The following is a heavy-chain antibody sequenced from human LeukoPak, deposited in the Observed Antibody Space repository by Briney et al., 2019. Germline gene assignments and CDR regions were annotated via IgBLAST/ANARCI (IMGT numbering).Heavy chain of an antibody. CDR1: GFTFSSHS. D-gene: IGHD3-9*01. J-gene: IGHJ4*02. Sequence: PGGSLRLSCAASGFTFSSHSMNWVRQAPGQGLEWVSYITSDSSTRFYADSVKGRFTASRDNAEKSMYLQMNNLRAEDTAVYYCASDKADYDILTGYRRRDYWGQGTLVTVSS. CDR2: ITSDSSTR. CDR3: ASDKADYDILTGYRRRDY. V-gene: IGHV3-48*01.